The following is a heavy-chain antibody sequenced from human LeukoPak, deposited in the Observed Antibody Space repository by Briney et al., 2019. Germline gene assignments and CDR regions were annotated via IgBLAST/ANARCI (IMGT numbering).Heavy chain of an antibody. Sequence: GASVKVSCKASGYTFTGYYMHWVRQAPGQGLEWMGWINPNSGGTNYAQKFQGRVTMTRDTSISTAYMELSRLRSDDTAVYYCARSRVVRFLEWLSGDAFDIWGQGTMVTVSS. V-gene: IGHV1-2*02. CDR2: INPNSGGT. CDR3: ARSRVVRFLEWLSGDAFDI. J-gene: IGHJ3*02. CDR1: GYTFTGYY. D-gene: IGHD3-3*01.